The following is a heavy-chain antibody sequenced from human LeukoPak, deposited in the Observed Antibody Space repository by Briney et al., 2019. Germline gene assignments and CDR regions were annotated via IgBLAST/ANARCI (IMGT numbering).Heavy chain of an antibody. CDR1: GFPFSNHA. Sequence: GSLRLSCAASGFPFSNHAMSWVRQPPGKGLEWIGEINHSGSTNYNPFLKSRVTISVDTSKNQFSLKLSSVTAADTAVYYCARAFYDFWSGYYNYYYMDVWGKGTTVTVSS. J-gene: IGHJ6*03. CDR3: ARAFYDFWSGYYNYYYMDV. V-gene: IGHV4-34*01. CDR2: INHSGST. D-gene: IGHD3-3*01.